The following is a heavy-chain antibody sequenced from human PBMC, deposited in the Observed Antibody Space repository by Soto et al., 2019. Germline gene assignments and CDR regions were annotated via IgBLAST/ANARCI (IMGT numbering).Heavy chain of an antibody. CDR3: ARAYGSGDYFLPFEY. CDR1: GYMFNTYG. CDR2: ISVYNGNI. Sequence: QVQLLQSGAEVKKPGASVQVSCKASGYMFNTYGITWVRQAPGQGREWLGWISVYNGNIDYAQKFEGRVTMTIHTFTSTDYMELKSLTSDDTAVYYCARAYGSGDYFLPFEYWGQGTPVSVSS. J-gene: IGHJ4*02. V-gene: IGHV1-18*01. D-gene: IGHD3-10*01.